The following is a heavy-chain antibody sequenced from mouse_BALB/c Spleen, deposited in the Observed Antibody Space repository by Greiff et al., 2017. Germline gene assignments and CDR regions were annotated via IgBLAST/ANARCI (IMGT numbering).Heavy chain of an antibody. V-gene: IGHV5-2*01. CDR3: AGHGNYYGSSYPFAY. D-gene: IGHD1-1*01. CDR1: EYEFPSHD. Sequence: EVKVVESGGGLVQPGESLKLSCESNEYEFPSHDMSWVRKTPEKRLELVAAINSDGGSTYYPNTMERRFIISRDNTKKTLYLQMSSLRSEDTALYYCAGHGNYYGSSYPFAYWGQGTLVTVSA. J-gene: IGHJ3*01. CDR2: INSDGGST.